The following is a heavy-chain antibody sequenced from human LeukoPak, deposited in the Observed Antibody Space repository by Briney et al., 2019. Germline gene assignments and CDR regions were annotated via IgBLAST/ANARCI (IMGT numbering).Heavy chain of an antibody. J-gene: IGHJ4*02. CDR3: ARHETGPYFDY. Sequence: ASVKVSCKAFGYTFTSNYMHWVRQAPGQGPEWMGVISPSGGSTTYAQKFQGRVTLTRDMSTSTDYLELSSLRSEDTAVYYCARHETGPYFDYWGQGTLVTVSS. CDR1: GYTFTSNY. CDR2: ISPSGGST. D-gene: IGHD3-9*01. V-gene: IGHV1-46*01.